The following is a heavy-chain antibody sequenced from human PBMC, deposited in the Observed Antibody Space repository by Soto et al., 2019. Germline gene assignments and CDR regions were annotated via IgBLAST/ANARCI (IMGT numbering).Heavy chain of an antibody. D-gene: IGHD3-22*01. V-gene: IGHV4-34*01. J-gene: IGHJ6*02. CDR2: INHSGST. CDR1: GGSFSGHY. CDR3: VRKSSLAVRGLFRYHHYGLDV. Sequence: SDSMSLTCAAYGGSFSGHYWTWIRQSPGTGLEWIGEINHSGSTNYSPSLKSRVDISVDTSKNQFSLKLTSVTAADTAVYYCVRKSSLAVRGLFRYHHYGLDVWGQGTTVTVSS.